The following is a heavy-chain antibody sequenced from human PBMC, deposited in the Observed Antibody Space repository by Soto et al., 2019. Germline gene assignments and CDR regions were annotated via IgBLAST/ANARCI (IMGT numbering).Heavy chain of an antibody. Sequence: QVHLVQSGVEVKTPGASVKVSCQASGYTFFTYDISWVRQAPGQGLEWMGWISTYSGDTKYAQKFQGRVTMTTDTSTTTAYLELRRLSSDDTDVYYCARHHGPTTSENWFDPWGQGTLVTVSS. V-gene: IGHV1-18*01. J-gene: IGHJ5*02. CDR1: GYTFFTYD. D-gene: IGHD1-26*01. CDR2: ISTYSGDT. CDR3: ARHHGPTTSENWFDP.